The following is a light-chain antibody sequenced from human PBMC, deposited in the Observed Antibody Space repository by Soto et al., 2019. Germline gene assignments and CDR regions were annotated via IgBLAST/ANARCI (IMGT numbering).Light chain of an antibody. Sequence: QSALTQPASVSGSPGQSISISCTGSSSDVGAYNYVAWYQQKPGKAPKLLIYEVDNRPSGISHRFSGSKSGNTASLTISGLQAEDEADYYCCSYAGSATFVFGTGTKLTVL. V-gene: IGLV2-14*01. CDR2: EVD. CDR3: CSYAGSATFV. CDR1: SSDVGAYNY. J-gene: IGLJ1*01.